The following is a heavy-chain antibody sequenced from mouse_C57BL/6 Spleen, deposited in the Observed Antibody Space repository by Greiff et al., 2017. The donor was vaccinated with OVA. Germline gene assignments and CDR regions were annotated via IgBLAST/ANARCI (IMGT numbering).Heavy chain of an antibody. D-gene: IGHD1-1*01. Sequence: VQLKQPGAELVKPGASVKLSCKASGYTFTSYWMHWVKQRPGQGLEWIGMIHPNSGSTNYNEKFKSKATLTVDKSSSTAYMQLSSLTSEDSAVYYCSHYYGSSSHWYFDVWGTGTTVTVSS. V-gene: IGHV1-64*01. CDR2: IHPNSGST. CDR1: GYTFTSYW. J-gene: IGHJ1*03. CDR3: SHYYGSSSHWYFDV.